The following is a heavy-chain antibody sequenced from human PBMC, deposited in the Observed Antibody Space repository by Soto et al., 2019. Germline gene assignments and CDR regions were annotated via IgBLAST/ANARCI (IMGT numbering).Heavy chain of an antibody. J-gene: IGHJ4*02. V-gene: IGHV3-30-3*01. CDR3: ATRLTPLYSGSSHTSVDY. D-gene: IGHD1-26*01. CDR1: GFTFSSYA. Sequence: GGSLRLSCAASGFTFSSYAMHWVRQAPGKGLEWVAVISYDGSNKYYADSVKGRFTISRDNAKNSLYLQMKSLRAEDTAVYYCATRLTPLYSGSSHTSVDYWGQGTLVTVSS. CDR2: ISYDGSNK.